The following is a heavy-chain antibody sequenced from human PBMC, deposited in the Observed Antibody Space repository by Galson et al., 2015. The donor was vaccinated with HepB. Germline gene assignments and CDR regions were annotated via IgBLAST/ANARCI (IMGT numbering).Heavy chain of an antibody. V-gene: IGHV3-30*02. J-gene: IGHJ4*02. Sequence: SLRLSCAASGFTFSSYGMHWVRQAPGKGLEWVAFIRYDGSNKYYADSVKGRFAISRDNSKNTLYLQMNSLRAEDTAVYYRAKGGPLRSQYYFDYWGQGTLVTVSS. CDR1: GFTFSSYG. CDR2: IRYDGSNK. CDR3: AKGGPLRSQYYFDY. D-gene: IGHD1-26*01.